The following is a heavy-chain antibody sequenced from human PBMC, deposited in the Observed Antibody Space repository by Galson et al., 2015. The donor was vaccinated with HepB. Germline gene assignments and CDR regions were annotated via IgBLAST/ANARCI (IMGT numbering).Heavy chain of an antibody. J-gene: IGHJ4*02. CDR2: ISSSGSTI. Sequence: SLRLSCAASGFTFSDYYMSWIRQAPGKGLEWVSYISSSGSTIYYADSVKGRFTISRDNAKNSLYLQMNSLRAEDTAVYYCAREREHCSSTSCLGFFDYWGQGTLVTVSS. CDR3: AREREHCSSTSCLGFFDY. D-gene: IGHD2-2*01. CDR1: GFTFSDYY. V-gene: IGHV3-11*01.